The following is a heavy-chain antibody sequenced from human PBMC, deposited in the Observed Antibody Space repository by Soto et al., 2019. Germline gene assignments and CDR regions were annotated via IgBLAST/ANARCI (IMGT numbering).Heavy chain of an antibody. CDR1: GFTFSSYD. V-gene: IGHV3-13*01. CDR2: IGTAGDT. J-gene: IGHJ6*03. CDR3: ARETVEYSGYDSLTYYYYYMEV. D-gene: IGHD5-12*01. Sequence: GGSLRLSCAASGFTFSSYDMHWVRQATGKGLEWVSAIGTAGDTYYPGSVKGRFTISRENAKNSSYLQMNSLRAGDTAVYYCARETVEYSGYDSLTYYYYYMEVWGKGTTVTVSS.